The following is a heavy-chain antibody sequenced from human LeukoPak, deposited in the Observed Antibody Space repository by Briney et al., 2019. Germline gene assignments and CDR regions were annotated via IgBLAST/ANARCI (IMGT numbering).Heavy chain of an antibody. CDR3: VRGGRGRFDP. J-gene: IGHJ5*02. CDR2: INQDGSEK. V-gene: IGHV3-7*01. D-gene: IGHD3-16*01. Sequence: PGGSLRLSCAASGFTFSSFWMSWVRQAPGKGLEWVANINQDGSEKYYVDSVKGRFTISRDNAKNSLYLQMNSLRAEDTAVYYCVRGGRGRFDPWGQGTLVTVSS. CDR1: GFTFSSFW.